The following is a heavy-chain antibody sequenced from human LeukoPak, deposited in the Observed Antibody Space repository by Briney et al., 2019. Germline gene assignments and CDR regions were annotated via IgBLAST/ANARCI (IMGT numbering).Heavy chain of an antibody. CDR3: ARRIAARGPFDY. Sequence: SETLSLTCAVYGGSFSGYYWSWIRQPPGKGLEWIGEINHSGSTNYNPSLKSRVTISVDTSKNQFSLKLSSVTAADTAVYYCARRIAARGPFDYCGQGTLVTVSS. CDR1: GGSFSGYY. CDR2: INHSGST. V-gene: IGHV4-34*01. J-gene: IGHJ4*02. D-gene: IGHD6-6*01.